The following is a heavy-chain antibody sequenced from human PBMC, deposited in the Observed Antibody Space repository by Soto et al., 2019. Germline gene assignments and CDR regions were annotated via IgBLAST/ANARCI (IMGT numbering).Heavy chain of an antibody. CDR1: GYTFTSYG. Sequence: ASVKVSCKASGYTFTSYGISWVRQAPGQGLEWMGWISAYNGNTNYAQKLQGRVTMTTDTSTSTAYMELRSLRSDDTAVYYCASWREDFWRGYWDYWGQGTLVTVSS. V-gene: IGHV1-18*01. D-gene: IGHD3-3*01. CDR2: ISAYNGNT. CDR3: ASWREDFWRGYWDY. J-gene: IGHJ4*02.